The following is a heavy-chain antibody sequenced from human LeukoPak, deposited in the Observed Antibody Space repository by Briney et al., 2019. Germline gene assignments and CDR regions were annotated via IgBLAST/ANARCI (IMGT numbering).Heavy chain of an antibody. Sequence: GGSLRLSCAASGFTFNTYTKNWVRQAPGKGLEWVSYIGTTSGAIYYADSVKGRFTISRDSAKNSLYLQMNSLRAEDTAVYYCARFRTWGDKAFDYWGQGTLVTVSS. D-gene: IGHD2-21*02. CDR3: ARFRTWGDKAFDY. CDR1: GFTFNTYT. CDR2: IGTTSGAI. V-gene: IGHV3-48*01. J-gene: IGHJ4*02.